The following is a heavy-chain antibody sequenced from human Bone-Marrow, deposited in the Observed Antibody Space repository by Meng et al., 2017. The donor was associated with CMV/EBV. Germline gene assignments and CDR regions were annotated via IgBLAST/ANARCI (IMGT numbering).Heavy chain of an antibody. J-gene: IGHJ5*02. V-gene: IGHV3-74*01. CDR3: SRVRIVVVPAATNGFDP. D-gene: IGHD2-2*01. CDR2: INSDGSST. CDR1: GFTFSSYC. Sequence: GGTLSLSCAASGFTFSSYCMHWVRQAPGKGLVWVWRINSDGSSTSYADSVKGRFTISRDNAKNTLYLQMNSLRAEDTAVYYCSRVRIVVVPAATNGFDPWGQGTLVTVSS.